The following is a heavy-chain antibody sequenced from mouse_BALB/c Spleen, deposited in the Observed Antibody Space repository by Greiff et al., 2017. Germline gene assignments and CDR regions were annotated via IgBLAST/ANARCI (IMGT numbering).Heavy chain of an antibody. CDR3: ARDLHRRDY. CDR1: GFTFSSYG. V-gene: IGHV5-6-3*01. Sequence: EVKVVESGGGLVQPGGSLKLSCAASGFTFSSYGMSWVRQTPDKRLELVATINSNGGSTYYPDSVKGRFTISRDNAKNTLYLQMSSLKSEDTAMYYCARDLHRRDYWGQGTTLTVSS. CDR2: INSNGGST. J-gene: IGHJ2*01. D-gene: IGHD2-1*01.